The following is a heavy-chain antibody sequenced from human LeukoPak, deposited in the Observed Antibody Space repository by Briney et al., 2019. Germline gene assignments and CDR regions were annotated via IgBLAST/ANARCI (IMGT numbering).Heavy chain of an antibody. CDR3: ASGYDLLY. J-gene: IGHJ4*02. Sequence: GGSLRPSCAASGFTFSSYEMNWVRQAPGKGLEWVSYISRSGSTIYYADSVKGRFTISRDNAKNSLYLQVNSLRVEDTAVYYCASGYDLLYWGQGTLVTVSS. V-gene: IGHV3-48*03. CDR1: GFTFSSYE. CDR2: ISRSGSTI. D-gene: IGHD5-12*01.